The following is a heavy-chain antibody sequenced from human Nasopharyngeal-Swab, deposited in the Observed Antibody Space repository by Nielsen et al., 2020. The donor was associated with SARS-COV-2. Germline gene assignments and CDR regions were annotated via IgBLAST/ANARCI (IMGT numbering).Heavy chain of an antibody. V-gene: IGHV3-21*01. J-gene: IGHJ6*03. D-gene: IGHD3-3*01. CDR3: ASLRYCDFWSGYYPKDYYYYMDV. CDR2: ISSSSSYI. Sequence: GGSLRLSCAASGFTFSSYSMNWVRQAPGKGLEWVSSISSSSSYIYYADSVKGRFTISRDNAKNSLYLQMNSLRAEDTAVYYCASLRYCDFWSGYYPKDYYYYMDVWGKGTTVTVSS. CDR1: GFTFSSYS.